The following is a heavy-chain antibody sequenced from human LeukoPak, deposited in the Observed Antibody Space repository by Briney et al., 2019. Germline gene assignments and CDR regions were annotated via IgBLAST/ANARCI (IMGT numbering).Heavy chain of an antibody. CDR3: ANIMKQDRTGRGYI. J-gene: IGHJ3*02. CDR1: GFIFNTYA. Sequence: PGGSLRLSCAASGFIFNTYALHWVRQVPGKGLEWITIISFDGVNKYYADSVKGRFTISRDNSKDTLYLQMNSLRAEDTAVYYCANIMKQDRTGRGYIWGQGTMVTVSS. D-gene: IGHD3-10*01. CDR2: ISFDGVNK. V-gene: IGHV3-30-3*01.